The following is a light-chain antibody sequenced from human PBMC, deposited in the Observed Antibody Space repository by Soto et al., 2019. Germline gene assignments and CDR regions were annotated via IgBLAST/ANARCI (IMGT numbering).Light chain of an antibody. CDR3: ASYKRPTALV. Sequence: QSVLTQPASVSGSPGQSITFSCTGTISDIGGYTFISWYQHHPGKAPKLVIYDVNNRPSGISYRFSGSKSGTTASLTICGLHAEDDAYYYCASYKRPTALVFGGGTKLTVL. J-gene: IGLJ2*01. CDR2: DVN. V-gene: IGLV2-14*01. CDR1: ISDIGGYTF.